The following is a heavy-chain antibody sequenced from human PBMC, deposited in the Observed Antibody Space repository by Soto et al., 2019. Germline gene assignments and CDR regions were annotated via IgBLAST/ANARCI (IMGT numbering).Heavy chain of an antibody. CDR1: GFPFSPYG. Sequence: QVQLVESGGGVVQPGRSLRLSCAASGFPFSPYGMHWVRQAPGKGLEWVALIYFDGSNKYYSDSVKGRFTISRDNSNNTLYLQMNSLRAEDTATYYCVRGIWDTSGWYFDYWGQGALVTVSS. D-gene: IGHD6-19*01. J-gene: IGHJ4*02. CDR3: VRGIWDTSGWYFDY. CDR2: IYFDGSNK. V-gene: IGHV3-33*01.